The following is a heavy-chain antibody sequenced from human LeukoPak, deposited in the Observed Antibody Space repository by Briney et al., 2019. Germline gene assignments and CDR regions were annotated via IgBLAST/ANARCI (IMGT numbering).Heavy chain of an antibody. CDR2: INPKNGGT. CDR3: ARDRVGTEVDY. J-gene: IGHJ4*02. V-gene: IGHV1-2*02. Sequence: ASVKVSCKASAYTFTDYYIHWVRQAPGQGLEWMGWINPKNGGTDFAQNNQGRVTLTRDTSISTVYMEMSRLRSDDTAVYYCARDRVGTEVDYWGQGTLVTVSS. D-gene: IGHD1-26*01. CDR1: AYTFTDYY.